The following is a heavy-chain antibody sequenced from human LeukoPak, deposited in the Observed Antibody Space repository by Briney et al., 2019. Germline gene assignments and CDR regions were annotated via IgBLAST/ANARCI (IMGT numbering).Heavy chain of an antibody. V-gene: IGHV1-2*02. D-gene: IGHD6-19*01. CDR2: INPNSGGT. J-gene: IGHJ4*02. Sequence: ASVKVSCKASGYTFPRYYLHWVRQAPGQGLEWMGWINPNSGGTNYAQKFQGRVTITRDTSISTAYMERSRLRSDDTAVYHCARDMWAAGIAVAGSVFDYWGQGTLVTVSS. CDR1: GYTFPRYY. CDR3: ARDMWAAGIAVAGSVFDY.